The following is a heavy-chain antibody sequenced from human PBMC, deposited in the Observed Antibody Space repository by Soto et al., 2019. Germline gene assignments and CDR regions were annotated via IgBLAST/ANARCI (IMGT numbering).Heavy chain of an antibody. V-gene: IGHV3-23*01. J-gene: IGHJ3*02. D-gene: IGHD7-27*01. Sequence: GGSLRLSCAASGFTFSSYAMNWVRQAPGKGLEWVSAISGSGGSTYSADSVKGRVTIYRDNDKNTLYLQMNSLRVEDRAVYDCENGWQLGIALGDFDIWGQGTMVTVSS. CDR3: ENGWQLGIALGDFDI. CDR2: ISGSGGST. CDR1: GFTFSSYA.